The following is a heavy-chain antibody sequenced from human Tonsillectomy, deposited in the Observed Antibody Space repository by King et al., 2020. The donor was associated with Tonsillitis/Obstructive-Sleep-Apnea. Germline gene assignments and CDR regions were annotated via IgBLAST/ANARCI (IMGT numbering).Heavy chain of an antibody. CDR1: GGSFSDYY. D-gene: IGHD3-9*01. J-gene: IGHJ4*02. CDR3: ARGDILTGYYASTDFDY. CDR2: INPSGRT. Sequence: VQLPQWGAGLLKPSETLSLTCAVYGGSFSDYYWSWIRQPPGKGLEWIGEINPSGRTNYNPSLTSRVTMLVDTSKNQFSLTLNSVTAADTAVYYCARGDILTGYYASTDFDYWGQGTLVTVSS. V-gene: IGHV4-34*01.